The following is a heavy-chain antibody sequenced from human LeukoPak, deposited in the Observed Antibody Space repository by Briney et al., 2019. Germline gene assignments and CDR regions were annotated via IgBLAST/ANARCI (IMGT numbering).Heavy chain of an antibody. V-gene: IGHV3-23*01. CDR1: GFTFSSYA. CDR3: AKDRDYLDY. Sequence: GGSLRLSCAASGFTFSSYAMTWVRQAPGKGLEWVSAISSSGDSTYYADSVKGRFTISRDNSKNTLYLQMNSLRAEDTAVYYCAKDRDYLDYWGQGTLVTVSS. J-gene: IGHJ4*02. CDR2: ISSSGDST.